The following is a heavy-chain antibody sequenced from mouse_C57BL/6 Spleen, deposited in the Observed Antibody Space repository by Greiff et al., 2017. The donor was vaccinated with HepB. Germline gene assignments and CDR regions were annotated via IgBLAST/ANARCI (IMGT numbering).Heavy chain of an antibody. CDR1: GFTFTDYY. Sequence: DVQLVESGGGLVQPGGSLSLSCAASGFTFTDYYMSWVRQPPGKALEWLGFIRNKANGYTTEYSASVKGRFTISRDNSQSILYLQMNALRAEDSATYYCARYTNGYPDYFDYWGQGTTLTVSS. J-gene: IGHJ2*01. CDR3: ARYTNGYPDYFDY. V-gene: IGHV7-3*01. CDR2: IRNKANGYTT. D-gene: IGHD2-2*01.